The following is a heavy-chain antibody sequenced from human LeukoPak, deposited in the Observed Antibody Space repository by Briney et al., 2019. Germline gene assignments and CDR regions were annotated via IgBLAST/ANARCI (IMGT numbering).Heavy chain of an antibody. CDR1: GGSVSTYY. D-gene: IGHD1-26*01. J-gene: IGHJ5*02. Sequence: SETLSLTCTVSGGSVSTYYWSWIRQPPGKGLEWIGYIYYTGSTNYNPSLKSRVTISIDTSKNQFSLRLSSVTAADTAVYYCAREWELQGTWFDPWGQGTLVTVSS. V-gene: IGHV4-59*02. CDR3: AREWELQGTWFDP. CDR2: IYYTGST.